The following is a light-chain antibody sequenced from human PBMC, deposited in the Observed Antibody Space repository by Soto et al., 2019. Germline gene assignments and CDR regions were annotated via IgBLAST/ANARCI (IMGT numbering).Light chain of an antibody. J-gene: IGLJ3*02. CDR2: DVS. CDR1: SSDVGGYNY. Sequence: QSALTQPRSVSGSPGQSVTISCTGTSSDVGGYNYVSWYQQYPGKAPKLIIYDVSKRPSGVPDRFSGSKSRNTASLTISVLQAEDEGDCFCRSYGRPYTLWMYGGGRKLTVL. V-gene: IGLV2-11*01. CDR3: RSYGRPYTLWM.